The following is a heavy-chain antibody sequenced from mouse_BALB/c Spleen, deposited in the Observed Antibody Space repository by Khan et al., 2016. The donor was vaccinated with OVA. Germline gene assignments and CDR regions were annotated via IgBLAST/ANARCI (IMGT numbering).Heavy chain of an antibody. CDR3: ATSYFYGYYFDY. Sequence: EVQLVESGGGLVQPGGSRKLSCAASGFTFSSYGMHWVRQAPERGLEWVAYISGDSNTIYYADTVKGRFTISRDNSRNTLFLQMTSLMSEDTAMYYCATSYFYGYYFDYWGPGTTLTVSS. CDR2: ISGDSNTI. D-gene: IGHD1-1*01. V-gene: IGHV5-17*02. CDR1: GFTFSSYG. J-gene: IGHJ2*01.